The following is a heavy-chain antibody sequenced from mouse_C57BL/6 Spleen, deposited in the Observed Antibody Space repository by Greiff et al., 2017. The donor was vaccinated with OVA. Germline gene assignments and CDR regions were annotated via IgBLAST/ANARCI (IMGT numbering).Heavy chain of an antibody. V-gene: IGHV1-7*01. Sequence: VKLMESGAELAKPGASVKLSCKASGYTFTSYWMHWVKQRPGQGLEWIGYINPSSGYTKYNQKFKDKATLTADKSSSTAYMQLSSLTYEDSAVYYCARSRITTVVAPDYWGQGTTLTVSS. J-gene: IGHJ2*01. CDR3: ARSRITTVVAPDY. CDR2: INPSSGYT. CDR1: GYTFTSYW. D-gene: IGHD1-1*01.